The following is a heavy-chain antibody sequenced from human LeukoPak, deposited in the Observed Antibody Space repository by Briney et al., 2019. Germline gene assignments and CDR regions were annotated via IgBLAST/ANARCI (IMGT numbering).Heavy chain of an antibody. CDR2: INSDGSST. CDR1: GFTFSNYW. CDR3: AKGVPFDY. J-gene: IGHJ4*02. Sequence: GGSLRLSCAASGFTFSNYWMHWVRQAPGKGLLWVSRINSDGSSTSYADSVKGRFTISRDNAKNTLYLQMNSLRAEDTAVYYCAKGVPFDYWGQGTLVTVSS. V-gene: IGHV3-74*01.